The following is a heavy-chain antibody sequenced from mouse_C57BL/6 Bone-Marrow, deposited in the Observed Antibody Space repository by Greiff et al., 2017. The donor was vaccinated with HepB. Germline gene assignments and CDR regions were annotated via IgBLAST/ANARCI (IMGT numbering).Heavy chain of an antibody. CDR1: GYTFTSYW. CDR2: IHPNSGST. Sequence: QVQLQQSGAELVKPGASVKLSCKASGYTFTSYWMHWVKQRPGQGLEWIGMIHPNSGSTNYNEKFKSKATLTVDNSSSTAYMQHSSLTSEDSAVYYCASATVVATCYTKDYEGRGTGITVT. J-gene: IGHJ1*03. V-gene: IGHV1-64*01. CDR3: ASATVVATCYTKDYEG. D-gene: IGHD1-1*01.